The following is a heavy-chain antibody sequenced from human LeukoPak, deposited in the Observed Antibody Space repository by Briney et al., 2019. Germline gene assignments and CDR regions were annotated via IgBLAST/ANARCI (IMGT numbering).Heavy chain of an antibody. V-gene: IGHV4-39*01. CDR1: GGSISTSSYN. Sequence: PSETLSLTCTVSGGSISTSSYNWGWIRQSPGKGLEWIGTIDNSGSAYYNPSLKSRVTISVDTSKDQLSLKVTSVTAADTAVYYCARPPGIAAAWFYPWGQGTLVTVSS. J-gene: IGHJ5*02. CDR3: ARPPGIAAAWFYP. CDR2: IDNSGSA. D-gene: IGHD6-13*01.